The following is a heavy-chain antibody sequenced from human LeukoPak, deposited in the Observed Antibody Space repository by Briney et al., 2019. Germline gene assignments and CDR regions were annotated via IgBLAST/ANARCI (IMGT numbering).Heavy chain of an antibody. D-gene: IGHD1-26*01. CDR1: GFTFSSYT. J-gene: IGHJ4*02. Sequence: GGSLRLSCAASGFTFSSYTMSWVRQAPGKGLEWVSAISGSGGSTYYADSVKGRFTISRDNSKNTLYLQMNSLRAEDTAVYYCAKVGRLVGAFDYWGQGTLVTVSS. CDR3: AKVGRLVGAFDY. V-gene: IGHV3-23*01. CDR2: ISGSGGST.